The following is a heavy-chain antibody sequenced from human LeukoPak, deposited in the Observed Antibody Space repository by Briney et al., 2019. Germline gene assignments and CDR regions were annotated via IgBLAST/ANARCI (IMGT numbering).Heavy chain of an antibody. CDR1: EFTFSSYG. CDR3: AKGVAIAARRGPPQH. CDR2: ISYDGSNK. V-gene: IGHV3-30*18. J-gene: IGHJ1*01. D-gene: IGHD6-6*01. Sequence: PGGSLRLSCPASEFTFSSYGMHWVGRAPGKGLEGVAVISYDGSNKYYADSVKGRFTISRDNSKNTLYLQMNSLRAEDTAVYYCAKGVAIAARRGPPQHWGQGTLVTVSS.